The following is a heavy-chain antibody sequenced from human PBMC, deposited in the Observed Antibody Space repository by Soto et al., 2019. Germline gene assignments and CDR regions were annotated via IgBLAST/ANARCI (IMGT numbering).Heavy chain of an antibody. D-gene: IGHD5-12*01. V-gene: IGHV4-34*01. J-gene: IGHJ4*02. CDR2: VKDGGST. CDR1: GGSLTGYY. Sequence: QVQLQQWGAGLLKPSETLSLTCTVNGGSLTGYYWSWIGQPPGKGLEWIGEVKDGGSTNYSPSLRGRVSISADTSKNHFSLRLNSVTAADTAAYFCARGQEGIVATHWDQGALVTVSS. CDR3: ARGQEGIVATH.